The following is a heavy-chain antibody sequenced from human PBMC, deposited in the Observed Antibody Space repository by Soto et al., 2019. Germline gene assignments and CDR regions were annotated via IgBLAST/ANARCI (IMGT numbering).Heavy chain of an antibody. CDR2: ISSGSSYI. V-gene: IGHV3-21*02. Sequence: DVQLEESGGGLVKPGGSLRLSCVASEFTFSVYSMNWVRQAPGKGLEWVSSISSGSSYIYYADSVKGRFTISRDNDKSSLFLHMNSQRVDDTAVYYCTRDRVKIRGGYYHYYGMDVWGQGTTVTVSS. CDR1: EFTFSVYS. CDR3: TRDRVKIRGGYYHYYGMDV. J-gene: IGHJ6*02. D-gene: IGHD3-10*01.